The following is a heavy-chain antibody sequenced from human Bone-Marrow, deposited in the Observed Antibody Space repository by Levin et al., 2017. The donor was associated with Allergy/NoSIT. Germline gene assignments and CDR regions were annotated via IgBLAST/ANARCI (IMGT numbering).Heavy chain of an antibody. Sequence: GGSLRLSCSASGFTFGHYALSWFRQAPGRGLEWVGSIRSEAYGGTTEYAAFVEGRFSISRDDSKRIAYLQMSSLKTEDTAVYYCARDGGYSYFNAFDIWGQGTKVTVS. CDR2: IRSEAYGGTT. D-gene: IGHD5-12*01. J-gene: IGHJ3*02. CDR3: ARDGGYSYFNAFDI. CDR1: GFTFGHYA. V-gene: IGHV3-49*03.